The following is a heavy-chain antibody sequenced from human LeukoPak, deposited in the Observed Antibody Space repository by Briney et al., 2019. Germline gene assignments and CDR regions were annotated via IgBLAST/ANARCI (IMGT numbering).Heavy chain of an antibody. CDR2: IYTSGST. CDR1: GFTFSSYA. D-gene: IGHD1-26*01. CDR3: ARGWYYGSFRFDS. Sequence: GSLRLSCAASGFTFSSYAMSWIRQPAGKGLEWIGRIYTSGSTNYNPSLKSRVTISVDTSKNQFSLKLSSVTAADTAVYYCARGWYYGSFRFDSWGQGTLVTVSS. J-gene: IGHJ4*02. V-gene: IGHV4-4*07.